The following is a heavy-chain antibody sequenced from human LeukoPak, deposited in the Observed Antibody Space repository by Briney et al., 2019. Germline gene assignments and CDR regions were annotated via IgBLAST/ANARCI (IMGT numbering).Heavy chain of an antibody. J-gene: IGHJ3*02. CDR1: GGSISSGDYY. V-gene: IGHV4-30-4*01. Sequence: SETLSLTCTVSGGSISSGDYYWSWIRQPPGKGLEWIGYIYNNGRTYYNPSLKSRVTISVDTSKNQFSLKLSSVTAADTAGYYCNYYGSGSYYRGVLDAFDIWGQGTMVTVSS. D-gene: IGHD3-10*01. CDR3: NYYGSGSYYRGVLDAFDI. CDR2: IYNNGRT.